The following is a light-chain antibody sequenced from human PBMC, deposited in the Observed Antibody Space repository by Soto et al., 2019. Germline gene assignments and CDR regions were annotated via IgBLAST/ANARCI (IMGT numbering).Light chain of an antibody. CDR3: CSYAISSTHV. Sequence: QSALTQPASVSGSPGQSITISCTGTSSDVGSYNLVSWYQQHPGKGPKLMIYEGSKRPSGVSNRFSGSKSGNTASLTIFGLQAEDEADYYCCSYAISSTHVFGTGTKVTVL. CDR1: SSDVGSYNL. V-gene: IGLV2-23*01. CDR2: EGS. J-gene: IGLJ1*01.